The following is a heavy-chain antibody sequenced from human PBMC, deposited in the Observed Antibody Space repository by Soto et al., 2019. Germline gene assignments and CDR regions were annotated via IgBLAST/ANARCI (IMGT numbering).Heavy chain of an antibody. D-gene: IGHD2-2*01. J-gene: IGHJ3*02. CDR2: ISCDGANK. V-gene: IGHV3-30-3*01. Sequence: QVHLVESGGGVVQPGSSLRLSCEAAGFTFRSYAMHWVRQAPGKGLGWVTVISCDGANKYYADAVKGRFTISSDTSHDRLNLEMKSLRAEDTAVYKCLRGDMVGVGSDAFDIWGQGTMVIVSS. CDR1: GFTFRSYA. CDR3: LRGDMVGVGSDAFDI.